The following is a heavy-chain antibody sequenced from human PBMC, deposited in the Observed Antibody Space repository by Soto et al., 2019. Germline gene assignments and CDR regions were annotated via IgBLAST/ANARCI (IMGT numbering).Heavy chain of an antibody. CDR1: GGSIRSGGYY. CDR2: IYYSGST. J-gene: IGHJ4*02. V-gene: IGHV4-31*03. Sequence: TLSLTCTVSGGSIRSGGYYWSWILQHPGKGLEWIGYIYYSGSTYYNPSLKSRVTISVDTSKNQFSLKLSSVTAADTAVYYCARCPITMIVVVPPDYWGQGTLVTVSS. D-gene: IGHD3-22*01. CDR3: ARCPITMIVVVPPDY.